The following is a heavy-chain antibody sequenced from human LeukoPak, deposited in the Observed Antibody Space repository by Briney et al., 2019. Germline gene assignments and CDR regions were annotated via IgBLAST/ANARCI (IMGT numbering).Heavy chain of an antibody. CDR3: AKDHYDSSGYYLGDWFDP. J-gene: IGHJ5*02. CDR1: GFTFSTYA. D-gene: IGHD3-22*01. V-gene: IGHV3-23*01. Sequence: GGSLRLSCAASGFTFSTYAMGWVRQAPGKGLEWVSTISGSGGSTYYADSVKGRFTISRDNSKNTLYLQMNSLRAEDTAVYYCAKDHYDSSGYYLGDWFDPWGQGTLVTVSS. CDR2: ISGSGGST.